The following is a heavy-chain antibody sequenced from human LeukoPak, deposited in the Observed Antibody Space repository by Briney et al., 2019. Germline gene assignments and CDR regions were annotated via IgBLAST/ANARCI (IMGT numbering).Heavy chain of an antibody. Sequence: TGGSLRLSCAASGFTFSSHWMSWVRQVPGKGLAWVANINRDGSEEYYVDSVKGRVTISRDNAKNSLYLQMNSLRADDTAVYYCGGMLIVGSRSIFEHWGQGTLVTVSS. CDR1: GFTFSSHW. CDR2: INRDGSEE. D-gene: IGHD2-21*01. J-gene: IGHJ4*02. CDR3: GGMLIVGSRSIFEH. V-gene: IGHV3-7*01.